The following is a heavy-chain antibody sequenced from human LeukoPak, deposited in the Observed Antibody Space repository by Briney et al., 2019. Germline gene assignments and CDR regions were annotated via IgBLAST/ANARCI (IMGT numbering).Heavy chain of an antibody. V-gene: IGHV4-59*12. J-gene: IGHJ4*02. CDR3: ARVGGNSVRVFDY. CDR1: GGSISSYY. D-gene: IGHD4-23*01. Sequence: SETLSLTCTVSGGSISSYYWSWIRQPPGKGLEWIGYIYYSGSTNYNPSLKSRVTISVDTSKNQFSLKLSSVTAADTAVYYCARVGGNSVRVFDYWSQGTLVTVSS. CDR2: IYYSGST.